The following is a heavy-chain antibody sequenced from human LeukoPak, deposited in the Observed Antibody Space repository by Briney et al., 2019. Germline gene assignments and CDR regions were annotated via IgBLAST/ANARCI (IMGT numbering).Heavy chain of an antibody. Sequence: PGGSLRLSCAASGFTFSSYGMHWVRQAPGKGLEWVAFIRYDGSNKYYADSVKGRFTISRDNSKNTLYLQMNSLRAEDTAVYYCTRVYDSSYDYFDYWGQGTLVTVSS. CDR3: TRVYDSSYDYFDY. V-gene: IGHV3-30*02. CDR1: GFTFSSYG. CDR2: IRYDGSNK. D-gene: IGHD6-6*01. J-gene: IGHJ4*02.